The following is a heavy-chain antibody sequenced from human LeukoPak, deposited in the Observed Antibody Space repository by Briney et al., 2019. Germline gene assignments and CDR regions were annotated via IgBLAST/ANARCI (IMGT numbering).Heavy chain of an antibody. V-gene: IGHV3-7*02. CDR2: IHQDGSEK. CDR1: GFIFSSYW. CDR3: AKYGSGSNFDY. D-gene: IGHD3-10*01. J-gene: IGHJ4*02. Sequence: GGSLRLSCAASGFIFSSYWMSWVRQAPGKGLEWVANIHQDGSEKYYVDVVRGRFTIPRENAKNSLYLQMNSLRGEDTAVYYCAKYGSGSNFDYWGQGTLVTVSS.